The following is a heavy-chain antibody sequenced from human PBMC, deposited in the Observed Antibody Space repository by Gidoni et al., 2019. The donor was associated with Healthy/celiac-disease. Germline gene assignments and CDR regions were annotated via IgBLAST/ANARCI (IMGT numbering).Heavy chain of an antibody. V-gene: IGHV3-15*01. CDR2: IKSKTDGGTT. CDR3: TTSEGAVVVAATYYYYYGMDV. Sequence: EVQLVESGGGLVKPGGSLRLSCAASGFTFSNAWMSWVRQAPGKGLEWVGRIKSKTDGGTTDYAAPVKGRFTIARDDSKNTLYLQMNSLKTEDTAVYYCTTSEGAVVVAATYYYYYGMDVWGQGTTVTVSS. D-gene: IGHD2-15*01. J-gene: IGHJ6*02. CDR1: GFTFSNAW.